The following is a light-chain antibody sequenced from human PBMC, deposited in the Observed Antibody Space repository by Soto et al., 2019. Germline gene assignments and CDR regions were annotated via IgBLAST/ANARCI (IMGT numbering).Light chain of an antibody. Sequence: IVMTQSPVTLSVSPGERVTLSCRASQNISSFLAWYQQRPGQAPRVLIYYASSMATGIPARFSGSGSGTEFTLPLSRLQSEDFAVYYCHLYHFWSPMYTFVQGTKLQIK. V-gene: IGKV3D-15*01. CDR3: HLYHFWSPMYT. CDR2: YAS. CDR1: QNISSF. J-gene: IGKJ2*01.